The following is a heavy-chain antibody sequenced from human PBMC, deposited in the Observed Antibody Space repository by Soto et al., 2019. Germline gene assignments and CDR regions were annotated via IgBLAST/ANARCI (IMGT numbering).Heavy chain of an antibody. D-gene: IGHD1-1*01. V-gene: IGHV1-18*01. J-gene: IGHJ4*02. CDR3: ARGRYGDY. CDR2: ISAHNGNT. CDR1: GYAFTTYG. Sequence: QVHLVRSGAEVKKPGASVKVSCKGSGYAFTTYGITWVRQAPGQGLEWMGWISAHNGNTNYAQKLQGRVTVTRDTSTSTASMALRSLRSDDTAVYYCARGRYGDYWGQGARVTVSS.